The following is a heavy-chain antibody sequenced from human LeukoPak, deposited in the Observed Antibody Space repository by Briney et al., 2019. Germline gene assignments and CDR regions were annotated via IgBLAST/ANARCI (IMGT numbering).Heavy chain of an antibody. CDR2: IYPGDSDT. CDR3: ARAKIIAVAGRSTSNYYYMDV. CDR1: GYSFTSYW. D-gene: IGHD6-19*01. J-gene: IGHJ6*03. Sequence: GESLKISCKGSGYSFTSYWIGWVRQMPGKGLEWMGIIYPGDSDTRYSPSFQGQVTISADKSISTAYLQWSSLKASDTAMYYCARAKIIAVAGRSTSNYYYMDVWGKGTTVTVSS. V-gene: IGHV5-51*01.